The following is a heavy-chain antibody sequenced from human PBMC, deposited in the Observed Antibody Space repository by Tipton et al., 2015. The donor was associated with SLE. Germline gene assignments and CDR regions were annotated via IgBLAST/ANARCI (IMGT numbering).Heavy chain of an antibody. CDR2: IYHSGST. V-gene: IGHV4-38-2*02. J-gene: IGHJ4*02. CDR1: GYSISSGFY. CDR3: ATRPGGGVDY. Sequence: TLSLTCTVSGYSISSGFYWGWIRQPPGKGLEWIGNIYHSGSTFYNPSLKSRVTISVDTSKNQFSLKLSSVTAADTAVYYCATRPGGGVDYWGQGTLVTVSS. D-gene: IGHD3-16*01.